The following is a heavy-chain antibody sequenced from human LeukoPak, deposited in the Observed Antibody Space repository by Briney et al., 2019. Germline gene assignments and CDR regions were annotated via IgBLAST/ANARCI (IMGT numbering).Heavy chain of an antibody. CDR2: IWYDGSNK. CDR1: RFTFSSYG. D-gene: IGHD2-15*01. J-gene: IGHJ4*02. CDR3: AREGEYYCSGGSCYSGIHFDY. V-gene: IGHV3-33*08. Sequence: PGGSLRLSCAASRFTFSSYGMHWVRQAPGKGLEWVAVIWYDGSNKYYADSVKGRFTISRDDSKNTLYLQMNSLRAEDTAVYYCAREGEYYCSGGSCYSGIHFDYWGQGTLVTVSS.